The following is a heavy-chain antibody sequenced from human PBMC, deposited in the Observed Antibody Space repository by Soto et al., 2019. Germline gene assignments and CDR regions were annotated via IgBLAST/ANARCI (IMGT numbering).Heavy chain of an antibody. V-gene: IGHV6-1*01. D-gene: IGHD2-15*01. J-gene: IGHJ5*02. CDR3: AREGPKLRSWFDP. CDR2: TYYRSKWYN. Sequence: SRTLSLTCAISGDSVTSNSASWNCLRQSPSRGLEWLGRTYYRSKWYNDYAVSVKSRITINPDTSKNQFSLQLNSVTPEDTAVYYCAREGPKLRSWFDPWGQGTLVTVSS. CDR1: GDSVTSNSAS.